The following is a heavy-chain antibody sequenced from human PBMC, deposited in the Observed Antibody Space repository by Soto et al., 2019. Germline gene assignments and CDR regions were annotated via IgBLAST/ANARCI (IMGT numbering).Heavy chain of an antibody. V-gene: IGHV1-69*01. D-gene: IGHD6-6*01. CDR1: GGTFSSYA. J-gene: IGHJ6*02. CDR2: IIPIFGTE. CDR3: ARGIAALRLGLVGYYYGMDV. Sequence: QVQLVQSGAEVKKPGSSVTVSRKASGGTFSSYAISWVRQAPGHGLELMGGIIPIFGTENYAQKFQGSVNITADESTGTADRELSSLRAEDTAVYYCARGIAALRLGLVGYYYGMDVWGQGSTVTVSS.